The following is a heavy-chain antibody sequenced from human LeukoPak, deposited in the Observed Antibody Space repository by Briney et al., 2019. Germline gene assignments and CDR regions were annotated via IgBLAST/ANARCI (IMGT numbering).Heavy chain of an antibody. J-gene: IGHJ4*02. V-gene: IGHV4-39*01. CDR1: GGSISSSSYY. CDR3: ASTSDYYYGKFDY. D-gene: IGHD3-22*01. Sequence: SQTLSLTCTVSGGSISSSSYYWGWIRQSPGKGLEWIGSIYYSGSTYYNPSLKSRVAISVDTSKNQFSLKLSSVTAADTAVYYCASTSDYYYGKFDYWGQGTLVTVSS. CDR2: IYYSGST.